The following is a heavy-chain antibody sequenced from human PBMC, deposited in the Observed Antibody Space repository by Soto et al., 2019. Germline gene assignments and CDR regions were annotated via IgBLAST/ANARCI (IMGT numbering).Heavy chain of an antibody. CDR3: AKENTPEYGDYVDY. Sequence: GGSLRLSCAASGFTFSSYPMHWVRQAPSKGLEWVAFISYDAYDKYYADSVKGRFTISRDNSKNTLYLEMNSLRAEDTAVYFCAKENTPEYGDYVDYWGQGTRVTVSS. V-gene: IGHV3-30*04. CDR2: ISYDAYDK. D-gene: IGHD4-17*01. J-gene: IGHJ4*02. CDR1: GFTFSSYP.